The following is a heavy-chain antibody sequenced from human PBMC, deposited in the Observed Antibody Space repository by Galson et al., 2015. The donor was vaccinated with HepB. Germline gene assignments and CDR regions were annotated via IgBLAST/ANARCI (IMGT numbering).Heavy chain of an antibody. Sequence: SLRLSCAASGFTFSTYTMNWVRQAPGKGLEWVSVISGGGGSTYYADSVKGRFTISRDNSKNTLYLQMSSLRADDTAVYYCAKGCSSTTCSNFDYWGQGILVTVSS. CDR3: AKGCSSTTCSNFDY. D-gene: IGHD2-2*01. CDR1: GFTFSTYT. J-gene: IGHJ4*02. V-gene: IGHV3-23*01. CDR2: ISGGGGST.